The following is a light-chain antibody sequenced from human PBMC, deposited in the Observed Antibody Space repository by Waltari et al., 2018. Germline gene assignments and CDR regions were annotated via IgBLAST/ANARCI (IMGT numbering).Light chain of an antibody. Sequence: DIEMTQSPSPLSASVGARVTMTCRALKDIRTYLKCYQQKPGKAPKVLIYGAFNLQSGVPSRFSGSGSGTDFSLTISSRQPEDFATYYCQQSLKTPISFGQGTRLQIK. J-gene: IGKJ5*01. CDR1: KDIRTY. CDR2: GAF. V-gene: IGKV1-39*01. CDR3: QQSLKTPIS.